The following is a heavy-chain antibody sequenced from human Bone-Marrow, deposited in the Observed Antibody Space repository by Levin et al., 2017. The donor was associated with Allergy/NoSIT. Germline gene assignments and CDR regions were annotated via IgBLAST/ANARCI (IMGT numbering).Heavy chain of an antibody. J-gene: IGHJ3*02. CDR3: SMEANIVVVPAAGDASDI. CDR1: GGTFSSHA. D-gene: IGHD2-2*01. Sequence: GASVKVSCKASGGTFSSHAINWVRQAPGQGLEWMGGIRPIFGTADYAQKFQGRVTITADESMSTAYMELSSLRSEDTAVYYCSMEANIVVVPAAGDASDIWGQGTLVTVSS. CDR2: IRPIFGTA. V-gene: IGHV1-69*13.